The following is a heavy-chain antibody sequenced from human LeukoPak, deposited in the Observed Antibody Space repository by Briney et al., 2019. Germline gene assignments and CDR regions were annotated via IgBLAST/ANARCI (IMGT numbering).Heavy chain of an antibody. CDR3: ARDSTYYDFWSGYYTRAYYYYYYMDV. CDR1: GYTFTGYY. CDR2: INPNSGGT. Sequence: ASVKVSCKASGYTFTGYYMHWVRQAPGQGLEWMGRINPNSGGTNYAQKFQGRVTMTKDTSISTAYMELSRLRSDDTAVYYCARDSTYYDFWSGYYTRAYYYYYYMDVWGKGTTVTVSS. V-gene: IGHV1-2*06. D-gene: IGHD3-3*01. J-gene: IGHJ6*03.